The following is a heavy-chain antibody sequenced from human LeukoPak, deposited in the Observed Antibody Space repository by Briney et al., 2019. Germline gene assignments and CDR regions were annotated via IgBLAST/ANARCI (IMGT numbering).Heavy chain of an antibody. CDR2: IYYSGST. V-gene: IGHV4-59*01. D-gene: IGHD2-21*02. CDR3: AREVVGVVVTAIDDAFDI. J-gene: IGHJ3*02. CDR1: GGSISSYY. Sequence: SETLSLTCTVPGGSISSYYWSWIRQPPGKGLEWIGYIYYSGSTNYNPPLKSRVTISVDTPKNQFSLKLSSVTAADTAVYYCAREVVGVVVTAIDDAFDIWGQGTMVTVSS.